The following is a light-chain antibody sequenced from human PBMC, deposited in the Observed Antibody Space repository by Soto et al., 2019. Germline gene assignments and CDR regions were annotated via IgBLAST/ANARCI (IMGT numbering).Light chain of an antibody. V-gene: IGKV3-20*01. Sequence: IVLTQSPDTLSLSPGERVTLSCRASHSVTSSNVAWYRQKPGQPPTLLIYGASSRAAGVADRFSGDGSGKDFTLTISRLEPEDFAVYLCQQYGNSPLTFGRGTKLEMK. CDR2: GAS. CDR3: QQYGNSPLT. J-gene: IGKJ2*01. CDR1: HSVTSSN.